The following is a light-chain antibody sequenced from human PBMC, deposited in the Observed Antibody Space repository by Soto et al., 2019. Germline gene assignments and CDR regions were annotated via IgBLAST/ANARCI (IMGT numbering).Light chain of an antibody. V-gene: IGLV1-51*02. CDR1: SSNIGNYY. J-gene: IGLJ2*01. CDR2: END. Sequence: QSVLTQPPSVSAAPGQKVTISCSGSSSNIGNYYVCWYQHLPGTAPKFLIYENDKRPSGIPDRFSGPKSGTSATLDITGLQTGDEADYYCAAWDGNLRAVVFGGGTKLTVL. CDR3: AAWDGNLRAVV.